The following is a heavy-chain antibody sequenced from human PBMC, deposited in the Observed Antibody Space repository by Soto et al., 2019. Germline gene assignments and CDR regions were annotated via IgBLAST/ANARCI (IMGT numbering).Heavy chain of an antibody. CDR2: INPANGNT. CDR1: GFTFSDTL. V-gene: IGHV1-3*01. J-gene: IGHJ3*01. Sequence: QVQLVQSGAELKQPGASVNISCQASGFTFSDTLINWVRQGPGQRLEWMGWINPANGNTRYSEPFQGRVTISSLSSASTAYVALSDLTSEDTAVYYCARDMVSVGPRANEAFDVWGQGTMITVSS. CDR3: ARDMVSVGPRANEAFDV. D-gene: IGHD2-21*01.